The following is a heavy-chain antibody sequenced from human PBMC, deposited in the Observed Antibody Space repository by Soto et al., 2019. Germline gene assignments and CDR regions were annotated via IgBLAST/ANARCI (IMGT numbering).Heavy chain of an antibody. J-gene: IGHJ5*02. D-gene: IGHD2-15*01. CDR3: AREGSGGGGNWFDP. Sequence: QVQLVQSGAEVKKPGASVKVSCKASGYTFTSYDINWVRQATGQGLEWMGWMNPNSGNTAYAQKFQGRITLTSKTALSTGNRGVSSLGPEARAVFYCAREGSGGGGNWFDPWGQGTLVTVSS. CDR1: GYTFTSYD. CDR2: MNPNSGNT. V-gene: IGHV1-8*01.